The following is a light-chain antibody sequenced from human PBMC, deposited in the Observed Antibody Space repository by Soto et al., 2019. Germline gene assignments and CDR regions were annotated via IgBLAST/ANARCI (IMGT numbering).Light chain of an antibody. Sequence: EIVMTQSPATLSVSPGERVTLSCRASQSVTSNFAWYQQKPGQAPILLIFGASTRATGLPARFSGSGSGTDFTLTISGLEPEDFAIYYCQKRGNWPQFGQGTRWR. V-gene: IGKV3-15*01. CDR2: GAS. CDR3: QKRGNWPQ. J-gene: IGKJ5*01. CDR1: QSVTSN.